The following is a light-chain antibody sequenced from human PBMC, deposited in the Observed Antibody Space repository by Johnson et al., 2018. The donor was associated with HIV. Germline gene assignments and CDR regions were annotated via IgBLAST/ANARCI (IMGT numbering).Light chain of an antibody. CDR3: GTWDSSLSAGGV. Sequence: QSVLTQPPSVSAAPGQKVTISCSGSSSNIGNNYVSWYQQLPGTAPKLLIHENNKRPSGIPDRFSGSKSGTSATLGITGLQTGDEADYYCGTWDSSLSAGGVFGTGTKDTVL. J-gene: IGLJ1*01. CDR2: ENN. CDR1: SSNIGNNY. V-gene: IGLV1-51*02.